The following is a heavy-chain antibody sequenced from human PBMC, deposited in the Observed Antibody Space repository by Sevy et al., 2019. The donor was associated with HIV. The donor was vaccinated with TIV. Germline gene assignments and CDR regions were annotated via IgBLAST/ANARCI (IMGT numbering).Heavy chain of an antibody. Sequence: GGSLRLSCAASGFTFSSYGMHWVRQAPGKGLEWVAVISYDGSNKYYADSVKGRFTISRDNSKNTLYLQMNSLRVEDTAVYYCAKGSKATGSAFDIWGQGTMVTVSS. CDR2: ISYDGSNK. CDR3: AKGSKATGSAFDI. CDR1: GFTFSSYG. J-gene: IGHJ3*02. D-gene: IGHD1-1*01. V-gene: IGHV3-30*18.